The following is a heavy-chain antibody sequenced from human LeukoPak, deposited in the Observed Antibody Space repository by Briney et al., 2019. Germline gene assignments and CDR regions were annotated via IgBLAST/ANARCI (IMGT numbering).Heavy chain of an antibody. CDR1: GGSISSYY. Sequence: SETLSLTCTVSGGSISSYYRSWIRQPAGKGLEWIGRIYTSGSTNYNPSLKSRVTMSVDTSKNQFSLKLSSVTAADTAVYYCARDQWSGNKAFDIWGQGTMVTVSS. D-gene: IGHD3-3*01. V-gene: IGHV4-4*07. J-gene: IGHJ3*02. CDR2: IYTSGST. CDR3: ARDQWSGNKAFDI.